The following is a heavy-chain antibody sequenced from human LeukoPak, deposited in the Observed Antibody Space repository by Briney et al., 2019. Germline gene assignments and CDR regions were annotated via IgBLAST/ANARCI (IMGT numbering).Heavy chain of an antibody. D-gene: IGHD3-3*01. CDR1: GFTFSSYW. J-gene: IGHJ4*02. Sequence: GGSLRLSCAASGFTFSSYWMSWVRQAPGKGLEWVANIKQDGSEKYYVDSVKGRFTISRDNAKNSLYLQMNSLRAEDTAVYYCARFGYDFWSGYFDYWGQGTLVTVSS. CDR3: ARFGYDFWSGYFDY. CDR2: IKQDGSEK. V-gene: IGHV3-7*01.